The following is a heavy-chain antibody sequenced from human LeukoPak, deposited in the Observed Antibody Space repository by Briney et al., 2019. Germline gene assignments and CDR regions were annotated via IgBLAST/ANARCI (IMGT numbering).Heavy chain of an antibody. V-gene: IGHV3-23*01. Sequence: GGPLRLSCATSQFNFNSYGMTWVRQAPGKGLEWVSSISGGGGSTQYADSVQGRFTISRDNSKNTLYLQMNSLRADDTAVYYCARHLQMATINAEFDYWGQGTLVTVSS. CDR1: QFNFNSYG. D-gene: IGHD5-24*01. CDR2: ISGGGGST. CDR3: ARHLQMATINAEFDY. J-gene: IGHJ4*02.